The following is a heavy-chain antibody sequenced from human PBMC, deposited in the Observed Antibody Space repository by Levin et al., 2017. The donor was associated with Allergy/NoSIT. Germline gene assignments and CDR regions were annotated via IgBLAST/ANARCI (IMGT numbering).Heavy chain of an antibody. CDR3: SSGDWPVRGLNRAFDI. V-gene: IGHV4-30-4*01. D-gene: IGHD3-10*01. Sequence: SQTLSLTCTVSGGSINNVNYWWSWIRQPPGKGLEWIGYIYYSGSTYYNPSVKTRLTMSIDTSRNQFSLKLTSVTAAYTAASYCSSGDWPVRGLNRAFDIWGRGTLLTVSS. CDR2: IYYSGST. CDR1: GGSINNVNYW. J-gene: IGHJ3*02.